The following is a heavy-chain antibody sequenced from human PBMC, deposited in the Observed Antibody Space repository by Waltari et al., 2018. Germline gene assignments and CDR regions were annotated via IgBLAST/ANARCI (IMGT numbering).Heavy chain of an antibody. D-gene: IGHD2-15*01. J-gene: IGHJ4*02. V-gene: IGHV4-39*07. CDR1: GGSISSSSYY. Sequence: QVQLQESGPGLVKPSETLSLTCTVSGGSISSSSYYWGWIRQPPGKGLEWIGSIYYSGSTYYNPSLKSRVTISVDTSKNQFSLKLSSVTAADTAVYYCARVPVVVVAANYYFDYWGQGTLVTVSS. CDR3: ARVPVVVVAANYYFDY. CDR2: IYYSGST.